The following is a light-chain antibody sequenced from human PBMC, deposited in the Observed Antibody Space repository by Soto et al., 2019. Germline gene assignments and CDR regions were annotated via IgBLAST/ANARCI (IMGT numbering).Light chain of an antibody. Sequence: QSALTQPASVSGSPGQSITISCTGTSSDVGGYEYVSWYQQHPGKAPKLMIYEVRDRPSGVSSRFSGSKSGNTASLTISGLQAEDEADYYCSSYRGGSTDVFGTGTKGTVL. V-gene: IGLV2-14*01. CDR3: SSYRGGSTDV. CDR2: EVR. J-gene: IGLJ1*01. CDR1: SSDVGGYEY.